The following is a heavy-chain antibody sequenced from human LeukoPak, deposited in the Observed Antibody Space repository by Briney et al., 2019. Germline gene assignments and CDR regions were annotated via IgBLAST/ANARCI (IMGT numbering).Heavy chain of an antibody. CDR1: GGSFSGYY. Sequence: PSETLSLTCAVYGGSFSGYYWSWIRQPPGKGLGWIGEINHSGSTNYNPSLKSRVTISVDTSKNQFSLKLSSVTAADTAVYYCAREGDIVVVPAAMDAFDIWGQGTMVTVSS. J-gene: IGHJ3*02. CDR3: AREGDIVVVPAAMDAFDI. V-gene: IGHV4-34*01. D-gene: IGHD2-2*01. CDR2: INHSGST.